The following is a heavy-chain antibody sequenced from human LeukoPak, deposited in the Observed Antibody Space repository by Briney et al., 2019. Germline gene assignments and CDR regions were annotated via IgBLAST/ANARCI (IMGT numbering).Heavy chain of an antibody. CDR2: IYHSGST. J-gene: IGHJ4*02. CDR3: ATLRRSQPVDS. CDR1: GGSISSSNW. V-gene: IGHV4-4*02. D-gene: IGHD1-26*01. Sequence: SETLSLTCAVSGGSISSSNWWSWVRQPPGKGLEWIGEIYHSGSTNYNPSLKSRITISLDTSKNQFSLMLNSVTPADTAVYYCATLRRSQPVDSWGQGTLVTVSS.